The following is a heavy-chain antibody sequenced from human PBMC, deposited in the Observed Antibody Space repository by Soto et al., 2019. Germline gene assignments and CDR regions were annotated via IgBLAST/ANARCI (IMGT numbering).Heavy chain of an antibody. D-gene: IGHD3-16*01. V-gene: IGHV3-74*01. CDR3: ARGALYAFYLDV. CDR2: IKSDGITT. CDR1: GFTFSSYW. Sequence: EVQLVESGGGLVQPGGSLRLSCAASGFTFSSYWLHWVRQAPGKGLMWVSRIKSDGITTNYADSVKGRVTISRDSARNTVYLQMNSLRGDDTAVYFCARGALYAFYLDVWGKGTTVTVS. J-gene: IGHJ6*03.